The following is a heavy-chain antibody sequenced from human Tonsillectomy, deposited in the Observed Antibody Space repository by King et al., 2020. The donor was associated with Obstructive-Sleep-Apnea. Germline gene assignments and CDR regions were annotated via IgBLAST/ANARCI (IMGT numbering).Heavy chain of an antibody. Sequence: EVQLVESGGGLVQPGGSLRLSCAASGFTFNNYAMHWVRQAPGKGLEWVSSISGNGAYTYYVDSVKGRFTVSKDNSETTLYLQMNSLRVGATAKYYCAKAHTPGWYPGLGYYGMDVWGQGTTVTVSS. J-gene: IGHJ6*02. CDR2: ISGNGAYT. CDR3: AKAHTPGWYPGLGYYGMDV. CDR1: GFTFNNYA. V-gene: IGHV3-23*04. D-gene: IGHD6-19*01.